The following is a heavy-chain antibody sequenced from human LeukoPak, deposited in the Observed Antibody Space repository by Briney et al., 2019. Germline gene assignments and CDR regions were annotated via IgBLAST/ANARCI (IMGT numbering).Heavy chain of an antibody. CDR3: ARDSGDHYYGPNWFDP. V-gene: IGHV3-23*01. D-gene: IGHD3-10*01. Sequence: GGSLRLSCAASGFTFSSYGMSWVRQAPGKGLEWVSAISGSGGSTYYADSVKGRFTISRDNAKNSLYLQMSSLRAEDTAVYYCARDSGDHYYGPNWFDPWGQGTLVTVSS. CDR2: ISGSGGST. CDR1: GFTFSSYG. J-gene: IGHJ5*02.